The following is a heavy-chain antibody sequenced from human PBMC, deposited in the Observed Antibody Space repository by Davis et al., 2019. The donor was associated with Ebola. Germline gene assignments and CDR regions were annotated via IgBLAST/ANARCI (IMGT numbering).Heavy chain of an antibody. D-gene: IGHD2-2*02. J-gene: IGHJ1*01. V-gene: IGHV3-30*03. CDR2: ISYDGSNK. CDR1: GFTFSSYS. CDR3: ARDPGWGLDCSSTSCYTGYFQH. Sequence: PGGSLRLSCAASGFTFSSYSMNWVRQAPGKGLEWVAVISYDGSNKYYADSVKGRFTISRDNSKNTLYLQMNSLRAEDTAVYYCARDPGWGLDCSSTSCYTGYFQHWGQGTLVTVSS.